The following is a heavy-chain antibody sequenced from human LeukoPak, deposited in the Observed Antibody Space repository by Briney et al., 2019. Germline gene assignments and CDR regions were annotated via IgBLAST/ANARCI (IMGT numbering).Heavy chain of an antibody. CDR1: GGSISSYF. CDR3: ARIGLDERKYYYYYYYMDV. CDR2: IYTSGST. Sequence: PSETLSLTCSVSGGSISSYFWSWIRQPAGKGLEWIGRIYTSGSTNYNPSLKSRVTMSVDTSKKQFSLKLSSVTAADTAVYYCARIGLDERKYYYYYYYMDVWGKGTTVTVS. D-gene: IGHD1-1*01. J-gene: IGHJ6*03. V-gene: IGHV4-4*07.